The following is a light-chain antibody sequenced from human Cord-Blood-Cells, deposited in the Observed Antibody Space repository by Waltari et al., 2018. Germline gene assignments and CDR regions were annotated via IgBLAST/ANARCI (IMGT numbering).Light chain of an antibody. CDR2: AAS. Sequence: DIQMTQSTSSLSASVGDIVTITCRASQSISSYLNWYQQKPGKAPKLLIYAASSLQSGVPSRFSGSGSGTDFTLTISSLQPEDFATYYCQQSYSTPYTFGQGTKLEIK. CDR1: QSISSY. V-gene: IGKV1-39*01. J-gene: IGKJ2*01. CDR3: QQSYSTPYT.